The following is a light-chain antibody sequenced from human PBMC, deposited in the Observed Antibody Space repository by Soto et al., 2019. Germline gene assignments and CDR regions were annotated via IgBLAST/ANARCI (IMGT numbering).Light chain of an antibody. CDR3: QHYNSYSEA. CDR2: AAS. CDR1: QSISSY. V-gene: IGKV1-39*01. J-gene: IGKJ1*01. Sequence: DIQMTQSPASLSASVGDRVTITCRASQSISSYLNWYQQKPGKAPKLLIYAASSLQSGVPSRFSGSGSGTEFTLTISSRQPDDFATYYCQHYNSYSEAFGQGTKVDIK.